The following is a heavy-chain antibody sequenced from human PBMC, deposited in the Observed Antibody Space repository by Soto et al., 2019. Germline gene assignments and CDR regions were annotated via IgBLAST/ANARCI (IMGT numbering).Heavy chain of an antibody. CDR2: IYYSGST. CDR3: ARDLGEAYFDY. Sequence: SETLSLTCTVSGGSISSYYWSWIRQPPGKGLEWIGYIYYSGSTNYNPSLKSRVTISVDTSKNQFSLKLSSVTAPDTAVYYCARDLGEAYFDYWGQGTLVTVSS. CDR1: GGSISSYY. J-gene: IGHJ4*02. V-gene: IGHV4-59*01.